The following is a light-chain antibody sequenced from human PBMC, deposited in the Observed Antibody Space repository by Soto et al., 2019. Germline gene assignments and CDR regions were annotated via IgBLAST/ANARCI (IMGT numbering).Light chain of an antibody. CDR2: DVS. CDR1: SSDVGGYNY. CDR3: SSYTRRSTHHYV. Sequence: QSALTQPASVSGSPGQSITISCTGTSSDVGGYNYVSWYQQHPGKAPKLMIYDVSNRPSGVSNRFSGSKSGNTASLTISGLQAEDEADYYCSSYTRRSTHHYVFGTGTKVTVL. J-gene: IGLJ1*01. V-gene: IGLV2-14*01.